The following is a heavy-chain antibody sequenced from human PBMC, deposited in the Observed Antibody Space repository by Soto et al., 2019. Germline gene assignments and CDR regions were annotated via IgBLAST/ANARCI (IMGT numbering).Heavy chain of an antibody. V-gene: IGHV4-39*01. CDR2: IHYTGRT. CDR1: GASISESSHY. D-gene: IGHD4-17*01. J-gene: IGHJ4*02. Sequence: QLLLQESGPGLVKPSETLSLTCAVSGASISESSHYWAWIRQPPGKGLEWIASIHYTGRTYYNPPRRSRLTISIDTSRDQFSLNLSSVTAADMAVYYCARHLGNYGAWAFDFWGQGTLVPVSS. CDR3: ARHLGNYGAWAFDF.